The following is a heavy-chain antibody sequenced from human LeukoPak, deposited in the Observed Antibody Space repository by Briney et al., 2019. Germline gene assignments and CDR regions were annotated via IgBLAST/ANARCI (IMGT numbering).Heavy chain of an antibody. CDR2: TRNKANSYTT. CDR3: ARESGLSAFDY. J-gene: IGHJ4*02. Sequence: PGGSLRLSCAAPGFTFSDHYMDWVRQAPGKGLEWVGRTRNKANSYTTEYAASVKGRFTISRDDSKNSLYLQMNSLKTEDTAVYYCARESGLSAFDYWGQETLVTVSS. CDR1: GFTFSDHY. V-gene: IGHV3-72*01. D-gene: IGHD2-15*01.